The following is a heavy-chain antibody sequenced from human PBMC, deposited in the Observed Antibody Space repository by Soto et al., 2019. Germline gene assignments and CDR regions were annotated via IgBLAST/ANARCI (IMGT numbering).Heavy chain of an antibody. V-gene: IGHV3-23*01. CDR1: GFTFSNYA. CDR3: AKDDCSICNGPAYNFDMDV. D-gene: IGHD2-15*01. Sequence: GGSLRLSCAASGFTFSNYAMTWVRQAPGKGLEWVSGVTRGGSAYYADSVKGRFTISRDNSKNTVFLQMNSLRAEDTAIYYRAKDDCSICNGPAYNFDMDVWGQGTTVT. CDR2: VTRGGSA. J-gene: IGHJ6*02.